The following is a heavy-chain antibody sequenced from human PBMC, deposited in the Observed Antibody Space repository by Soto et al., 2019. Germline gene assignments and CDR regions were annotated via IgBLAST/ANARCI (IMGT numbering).Heavy chain of an antibody. CDR1: GYSFTSYW. V-gene: IGHV5-51*01. CDR3: ARRISGSRFSNWFDP. Sequence: PGESLKISCKGSGYSFTSYWIGWVRQMPGKGLEWMGIIYPGDSDTRYSPSFQGQVTISADKSISTAYLQWSSLKASDTAMYYCARRISGSRFSNWFDPWGQGNLVTVSS. D-gene: IGHD6-13*01. J-gene: IGHJ5*02. CDR2: IYPGDSDT.